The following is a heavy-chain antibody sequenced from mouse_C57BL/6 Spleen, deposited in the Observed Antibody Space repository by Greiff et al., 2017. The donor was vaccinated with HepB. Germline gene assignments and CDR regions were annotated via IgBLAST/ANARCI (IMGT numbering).Heavy chain of an antibody. Sequence: QVQLQQPGAELVMPGASVKLSCKASGYTFTSYWMHWVKQRPGQGLEWIGEIDPSDSYTNYNQKFKGKSTLTVDKSSSTAYMQLSSLTSEDSAVYYCARDPTGTGAYWGQGTMVTVSA. J-gene: IGHJ3*01. D-gene: IGHD4-1*01. CDR3: ARDPTGTGAY. V-gene: IGHV1-69*01. CDR1: GYTFTSYW. CDR2: IDPSDSYT.